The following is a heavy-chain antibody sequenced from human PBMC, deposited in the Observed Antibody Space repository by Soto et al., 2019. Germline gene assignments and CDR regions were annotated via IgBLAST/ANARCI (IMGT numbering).Heavy chain of an antibody. D-gene: IGHD6-13*01. CDR2: VIPIFDVT. Sequence: QVQLVQSGSEVKKPGSSVKVSCKASGGTFSIYTISWVRQAPGQGLEWMGRVIPIFDVTSYTQRFQGRDTITANKATTTAYMQLSSMRSEDTAVYYGAKDRDNSNCPNFYYWGQGTLVTVSS. J-gene: IGHJ4*02. CDR3: AKDRDNSNCPNFYY. V-gene: IGHV1-69*02. CDR1: GGTFSIYT.